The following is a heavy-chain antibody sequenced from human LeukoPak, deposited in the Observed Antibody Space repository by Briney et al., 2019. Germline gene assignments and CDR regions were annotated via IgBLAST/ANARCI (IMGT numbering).Heavy chain of an antibody. J-gene: IGHJ4*02. Sequence: SETLSLTCTVSGYSISSGYYWGWIRQPPGKGLEWIGSIYHSGSTYYNPSLKSRVTISVDTSKNQFSLKLSSVTAADTAVFYCARAPRGYSHDYWGQGTLVIVSS. V-gene: IGHV4-38-2*02. CDR3: ARAPRGYSHDY. D-gene: IGHD6-13*01. CDR1: GYSISSGYY. CDR2: IYHSGST.